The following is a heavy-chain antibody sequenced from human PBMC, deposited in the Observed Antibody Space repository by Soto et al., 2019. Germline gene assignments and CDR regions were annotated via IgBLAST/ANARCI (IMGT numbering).Heavy chain of an antibody. J-gene: IGHJ6*02. CDR2: INHSGST. CDR1: GGSFSGYY. Sequence: TLSLTCAVYGGSFSGYYWSWIRQPPGKGLEWIGEINHSGSTNYNPSLKSRVTISVDTSKNQFSLKLSSVTAADTAVYYCARAPRKIVVVPAASLVYYYYGMDVWGQGTTVTVSS. CDR3: ARAPRKIVVVPAASLVYYYYGMDV. V-gene: IGHV4-34*01. D-gene: IGHD2-2*01.